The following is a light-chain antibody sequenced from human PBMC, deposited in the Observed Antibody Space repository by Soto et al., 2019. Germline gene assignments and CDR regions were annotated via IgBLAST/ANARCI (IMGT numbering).Light chain of an antibody. J-gene: IGLJ3*02. Sequence: QSALTQPPSASGSPGQSVTISCTGTSSDVGGYNYVSWYQQHPGKAPKLMVYEVTKRPSGVPDRFSGSKSGNTASLTVSGLQAEDKADYYCSSHAGINNVVFGGGTKLTVL. CDR3: SSHAGINNVV. CDR1: SSDVGGYNY. CDR2: EVT. V-gene: IGLV2-8*01.